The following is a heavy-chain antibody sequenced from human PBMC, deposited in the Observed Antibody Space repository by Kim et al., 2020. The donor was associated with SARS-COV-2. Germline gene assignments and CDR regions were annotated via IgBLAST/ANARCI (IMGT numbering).Heavy chain of an antibody. Sequence: SETLSLTCAVYGGSFSGYYWSWIRQPPGKGLEWIGEINHSGSTNYNPSLKSRVTISVDTSKNQFSLKLSSVTAADTAVYYCARGFLLSWIQLRRGNWFDPWGQGTLVTVSS. CDR1: GGSFSGYY. D-gene: IGHD5-18*01. J-gene: IGHJ5*02. CDR3: ARGFLLSWIQLRRGNWFDP. V-gene: IGHV4-34*01. CDR2: INHSGST.